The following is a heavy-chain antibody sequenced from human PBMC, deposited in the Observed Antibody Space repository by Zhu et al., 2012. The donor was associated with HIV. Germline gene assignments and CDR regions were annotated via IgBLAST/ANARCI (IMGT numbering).Heavy chain of an antibody. J-gene: IGHJ5*01. CDR3: ARDRDYDILSGAFDS. Sequence: QVQLQESGPRLVRPSETLSLTCTVSGGSISSHFWTWIRQPPGKGLEWIGSVYFSGSTKYNPSLESRVTISIDMSKNHFSLELTSVTAADTAVYYCARDRDYDILSGAFDSWARNPGHRSPQ. D-gene: IGHD3-9*01. V-gene: IGHV4-59*11. CDR2: VYFSGST. CDR1: GGSISSHF.